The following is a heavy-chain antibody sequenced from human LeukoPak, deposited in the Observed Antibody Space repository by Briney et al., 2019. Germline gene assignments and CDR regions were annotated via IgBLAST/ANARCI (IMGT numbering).Heavy chain of an antibody. CDR3: ARDFFLDY. V-gene: IGHV3-53*01. J-gene: IGHJ4*02. Sequence: GGSLRLSCAASGFTFSSYAMSWVRQAPGKGLEWVSVIYSGGSTYYADSVKGRFTISRDNSKNTLYLQMNSLRAEDTAVYYCARDFFLDYWGQGTLVTVSS. D-gene: IGHD3-3*01. CDR1: GFTFSSYA. CDR2: IYSGGST.